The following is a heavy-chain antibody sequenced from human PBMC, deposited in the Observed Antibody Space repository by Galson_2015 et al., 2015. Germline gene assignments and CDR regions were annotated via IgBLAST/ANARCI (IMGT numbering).Heavy chain of an antibody. Sequence: LSLTCTVSGDSISSSFYYWGWVRQPPGKGLEWVSAISGSGGSTYYADSVKGRFTISRDNSKNTLYFQMNSLRAEDTAVYFCAKDPLQWFGKDDAFDIWGRGTMVTVSS. CDR3: AKDPLQWFGKDDAFDI. CDR1: GDSISSSFYY. D-gene: IGHD3-10*01. J-gene: IGHJ3*02. V-gene: IGHV3-23*01. CDR2: ISGSGGST.